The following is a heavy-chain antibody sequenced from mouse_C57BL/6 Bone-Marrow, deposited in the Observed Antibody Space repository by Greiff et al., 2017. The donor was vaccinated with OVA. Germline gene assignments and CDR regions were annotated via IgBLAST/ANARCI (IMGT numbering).Heavy chain of an antibody. CDR1: GYTFTSYW. Sequence: VQLQQSGTELVKPGASVKLSCKASGYTFTSYWMHWVKQRPGQGLEWIGNINPSNGGTNYNEKFKSKATLTVDKSSSTAYMQRSSLPSEDSAVYYCARWVTVVATDYAMDYWGQGTSVTVSS. D-gene: IGHD1-1*01. CDR2: INPSNGGT. J-gene: IGHJ4*01. CDR3: ARWVTVVATDYAMDY. V-gene: IGHV1-53*01.